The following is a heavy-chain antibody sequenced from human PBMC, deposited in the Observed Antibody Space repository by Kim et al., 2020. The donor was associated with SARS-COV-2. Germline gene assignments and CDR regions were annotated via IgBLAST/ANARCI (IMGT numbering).Heavy chain of an antibody. CDR1: GGSFSGHY. CDR3: ARGRGVTTFFVRYNWFDP. D-gene: IGHD4-17*01. V-gene: IGHV4-34*01. J-gene: IGHJ5*02. Sequence: SETLSLTCAVYGGSFSGHYWSWIRQPPGKGLEWIGEINHSGSTNYNPSLKSRVTISVDTSKNQFSLKLSSVTAADTAVYYCARGRGVTTFFVRYNWFDPWGQGTLVTVSS. CDR2: INHSGST.